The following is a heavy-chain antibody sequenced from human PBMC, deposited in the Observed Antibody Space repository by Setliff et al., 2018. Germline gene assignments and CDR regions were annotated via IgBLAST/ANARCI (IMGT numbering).Heavy chain of an antibody. Sequence: ETLSLSCTASGLTLSTYWMHWVRQGPGKGLVWVSYINFDGTSTNYADSVKGRFTISRDNAKNTVYLQMNRLRADDTAVYYCIRDWGEAGSTNAFDIWGQGTVVTVSS. V-gene: IGHV3-74*01. CDR2: INFDGTST. CDR3: IRDWGEAGSTNAFDI. J-gene: IGHJ3*02. D-gene: IGHD1-26*01. CDR1: GLTLSTYW.